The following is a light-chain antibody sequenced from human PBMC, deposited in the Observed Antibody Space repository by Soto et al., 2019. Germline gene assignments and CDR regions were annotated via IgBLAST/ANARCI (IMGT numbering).Light chain of an antibody. CDR3: QQRSNWPYT. CDR1: QSVSSY. Sequence: EIVLTQSPATLSLSPGERATLSCRASQSVSSYLAWYQQKPGQAPRLLIYDASNRATGIPARFSGSGSGTDFPLTITSLEPEDFAVYYCQQRSNWPYTFGQGTKLEIK. V-gene: IGKV3-11*01. CDR2: DAS. J-gene: IGKJ2*01.